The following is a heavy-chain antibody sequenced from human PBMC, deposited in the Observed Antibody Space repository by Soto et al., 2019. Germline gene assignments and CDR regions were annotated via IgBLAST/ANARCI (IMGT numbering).Heavy chain of an antibody. V-gene: IGHV2-5*02. CDR2: IYWDDDK. Sequence: QITLKESGPTLVKPTQTLTLTCTFSGFSLSTSGVGVGWIRQPPGKALEWLALIYWDDDKRYSPSLKSRLTIPKDTSKDQVVLTMTNMDPVDTATYYCANRREWLDDFDYWGQGTLVTVSS. D-gene: IGHD6-19*01. CDR1: GFSLSTSGVG. CDR3: ANRREWLDDFDY. J-gene: IGHJ4*02.